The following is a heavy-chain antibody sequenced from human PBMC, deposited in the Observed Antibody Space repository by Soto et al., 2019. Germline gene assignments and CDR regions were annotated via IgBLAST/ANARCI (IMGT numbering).Heavy chain of an antibody. CDR2: IKQDGSEK. V-gene: IGHV3-7*01. Sequence: GGSLRLSCAASGFTFSSYWMSWVRQAPGKGLEWVANIKQDGSEKYYVDSVKGRFTISRDNAKNSLYLQMNSLRAEDTAVYYCARDFTIVVVPVYWFDPWGQGTLVTVSS. J-gene: IGHJ5*02. CDR1: GFTFSSYW. CDR3: ARDFTIVVVPVYWFDP. D-gene: IGHD2-2*01.